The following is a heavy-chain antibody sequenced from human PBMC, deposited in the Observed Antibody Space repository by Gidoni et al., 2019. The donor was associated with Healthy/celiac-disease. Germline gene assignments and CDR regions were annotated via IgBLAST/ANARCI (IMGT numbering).Heavy chain of an antibody. Sequence: EVQLVESGGGLVKPGGSLRLSCAAPGFTFSSYSMNWVRQAPGKGLEGVSSISSSSSYIYYADSVKGRFTISRDNAKNSLYLQMNSLRAEDTAVYYCASTTRVRLYYYYGMDVWGQGTTVTVSS. V-gene: IGHV3-21*01. D-gene: IGHD1-1*01. CDR3: ASTTRVRLYYYYGMDV. J-gene: IGHJ6*02. CDR2: ISSSSSYI. CDR1: GFTFSSYS.